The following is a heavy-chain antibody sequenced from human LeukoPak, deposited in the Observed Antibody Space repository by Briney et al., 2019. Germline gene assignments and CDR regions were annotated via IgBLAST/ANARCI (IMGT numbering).Heavy chain of an antibody. D-gene: IGHD1-26*01. CDR1: GFTLISYQ. J-gene: IGHJ2*01. CDR2: FYSDGTYT. CDR3: ARDPGSDSHDWYFDL. V-gene: IGHV3-74*01. Sequence: PGGSLRLSCAASGFTLISYQMHWVRQAPGKGLLWVSRFYSDGTYTTYADSVKGRFTVSRDNAKNTLYLQINSLRAEDTAVYYCARDPGSDSHDWYFDLWGRGTLVTVSS.